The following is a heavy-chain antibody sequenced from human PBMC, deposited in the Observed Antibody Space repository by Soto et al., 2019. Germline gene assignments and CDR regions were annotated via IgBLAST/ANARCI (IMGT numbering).Heavy chain of an antibody. Sequence: QVQLVESGGGVVQPGRSLRLSCAASGFIFNTYGMHWGRQAPGKGLEWVAVISYDGSNKYYAGSVKGRLTISRDNSKNTLYLQMNSLRAEDTAVYYCAKGQHCSTTSCYFYFYGMDVWGQGTKVAVSS. CDR3: AKGQHCSTTSCYFYFYGMDV. CDR1: GFIFNTYG. D-gene: IGHD2-2*01. CDR2: ISYDGSNK. J-gene: IGHJ6*02. V-gene: IGHV3-30*18.